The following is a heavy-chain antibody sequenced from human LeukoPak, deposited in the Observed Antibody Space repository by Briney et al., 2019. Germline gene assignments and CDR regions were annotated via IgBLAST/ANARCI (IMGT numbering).Heavy chain of an antibody. Sequence: PSETLSLTCTVSGGSISSSSYYWGWIRQPPGKGLEWIGYIYYRGSTKYNSSIKSRVTISMDTSKNQFSLRLSSVTASDTAVYYCARYDRSAFTHDFWGQGTLVTVSS. CDR2: IYYRGST. CDR1: GGSISSSSYY. D-gene: IGHD3-22*01. V-gene: IGHV4-39*07. J-gene: IGHJ4*02. CDR3: ARYDRSAFTHDF.